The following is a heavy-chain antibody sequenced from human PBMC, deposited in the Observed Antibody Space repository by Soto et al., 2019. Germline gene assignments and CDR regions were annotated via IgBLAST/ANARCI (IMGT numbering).Heavy chain of an antibody. CDR2: ISSSGSAI. CDR1: GCTFSSYE. V-gene: IGHV3-48*03. J-gene: IGHJ4*02. CDR3: ARDAGYSHDY. D-gene: IGHD5-18*01. Sequence: GSRRLSCAASGCTFSSYEMNWVRQAPGKGLEWVSYISSSGSAIYYADSVKGRFTISRDNAKNSLYLQMNSLRAEDTAVYYCARDAGYSHDYWGQGSLVTVSS.